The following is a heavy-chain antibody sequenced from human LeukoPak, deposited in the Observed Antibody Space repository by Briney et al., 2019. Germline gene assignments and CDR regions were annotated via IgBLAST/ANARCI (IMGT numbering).Heavy chain of an antibody. D-gene: IGHD6-19*01. J-gene: IGHJ3*02. CDR1: GYTLTELS. CDR2: FDPEDGET. V-gene: IGHV1-24*01. Sequence: GASVKVSCKVSGYTLTELSMHWVRQAPGKGLEWMGGFDPEDGETIYAQKFQGRVTMTEDTSTDTAHMELSSLRSEDTAVYYCATWRLVRLPLNDAFDIWGQGTMVTVSS. CDR3: ATWRLVRLPLNDAFDI.